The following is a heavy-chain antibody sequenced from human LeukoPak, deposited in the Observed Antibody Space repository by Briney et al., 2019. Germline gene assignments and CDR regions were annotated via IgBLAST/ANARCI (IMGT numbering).Heavy chain of an antibody. D-gene: IGHD3-3*01. CDR2: IYAGGST. Sequence: GGSLRLSCAASGFTVSNNYMSWVRQAPGKGLEWVSVIYAGGSTYYADSVKGRFTISRDNSKNTLYLRMNSLRAEDTAVYYCARDWSHRCFDYWGQGTLVTVSS. CDR1: GFTVSNNY. J-gene: IGHJ4*02. V-gene: IGHV3-53*01. CDR3: ARDWSHRCFDY.